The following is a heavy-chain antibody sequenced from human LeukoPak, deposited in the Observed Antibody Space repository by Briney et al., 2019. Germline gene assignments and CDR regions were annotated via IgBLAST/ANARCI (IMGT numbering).Heavy chain of an antibody. CDR2: ISYDGSNK. Sequence: PGGSLRLSCAASGFTFSSYGMHWVRQAPGKGLEWVAVISYDGSNKYYADSVKGRFTISRDNSKNTLYLQMNSLRTEDTAVYYCAKGKGVNGVTGSFDYWGQGALVTVSS. CDR1: GFTFSSYG. D-gene: IGHD3-10*01. CDR3: AKGKGVNGVTGSFDY. V-gene: IGHV3-30*18. J-gene: IGHJ4*02.